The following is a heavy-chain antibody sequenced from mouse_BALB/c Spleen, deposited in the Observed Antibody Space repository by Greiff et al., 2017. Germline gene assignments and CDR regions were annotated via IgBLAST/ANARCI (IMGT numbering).Heavy chain of an antibody. J-gene: IGHJ2*01. CDR3: ASYGYDAYFDY. V-gene: IGHV3-6*02. CDR1: GYSITSGYY. D-gene: IGHD2-2*01. CDR2: ISYDGSN. Sequence: DVQLQESGPGLVKPSQSLSLTCSVTGYSITSGYYWNWIRQFPGNKLEWMGYISYDGSNNYNPSLKNRISITRDTSKNQFFLKLNSVTTEDTATYYCASYGYDAYFDYWGQGTTLTVSS.